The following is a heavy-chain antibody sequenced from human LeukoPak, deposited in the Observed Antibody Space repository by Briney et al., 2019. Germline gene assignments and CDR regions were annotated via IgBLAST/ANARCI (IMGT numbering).Heavy chain of an antibody. CDR3: ARRSIAVAGPFDY. Sequence: SGGSLRLSCAASRFTFSSYWMSWVRQAPGKGLEWVANIKQDGSEKYYVDSVKGRFTISRDNAKNSLYLQMNSLRAEDTAVYYCARRSIAVAGPFDYWGQGTLVTVSS. V-gene: IGHV3-7*01. CDR1: RFTFSSYW. CDR2: IKQDGSEK. D-gene: IGHD6-19*01. J-gene: IGHJ4*02.